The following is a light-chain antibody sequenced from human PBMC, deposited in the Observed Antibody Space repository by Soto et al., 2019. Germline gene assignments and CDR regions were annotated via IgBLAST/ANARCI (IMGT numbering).Light chain of an antibody. CDR3: QQYNNWPIT. CDR1: QNILSN. CDR2: GAS. V-gene: IGKV3-15*01. Sequence: EIVMTQSPATLSVSPGERATLSCRASQNILSNLAWYQQKPGQAPRLLIYGASTRATGIPARFSGSGSGTEFTLTISSLQSEDVEIYYCQQYNNWPITFGQGTRLEIK. J-gene: IGKJ5*01.